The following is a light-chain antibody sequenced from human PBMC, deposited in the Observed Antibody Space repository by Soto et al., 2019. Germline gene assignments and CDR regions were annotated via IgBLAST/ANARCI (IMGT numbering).Light chain of an antibody. CDR1: QDISKN. CDR3: QQTKGFPLT. V-gene: IGKV1-12*01. J-gene: IGKJ4*01. Sequence: DIQMTQSPSSLSASVGARVTITCRASQDISKNLAWYQQIPGKAPKLLIFAASTLQSGVPSSFSASGSGTYFILTVGGLQPEDAATYYCQQTKGFPLTFGGGTKVEIK. CDR2: AAS.